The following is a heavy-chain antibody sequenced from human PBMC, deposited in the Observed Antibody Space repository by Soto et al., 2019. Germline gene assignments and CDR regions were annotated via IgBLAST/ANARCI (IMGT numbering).Heavy chain of an antibody. CDR3: AGRSGSSDY. V-gene: IGHV3-30*04. CDR1: GFTFSNYT. Sequence: PVGSLRLSCAASGFTFSNYTMHWVRQAPGKGLEWVALISYDEIDKYFADAVKGRFTISRDNSKNTLYLQMDSLRVEDTAVYYCAGRSGSSDYWGRGTLVTVSS. J-gene: IGHJ4*02. CDR2: ISYDEIDK. D-gene: IGHD3-10*01.